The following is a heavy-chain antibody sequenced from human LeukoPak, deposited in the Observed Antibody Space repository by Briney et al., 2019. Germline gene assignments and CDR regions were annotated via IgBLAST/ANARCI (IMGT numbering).Heavy chain of an antibody. V-gene: IGHV3-20*04. D-gene: IGHD3-16*02. CDR2: INWNGGST. Sequence: GSLRLSCAASGFTFDDYGMSWVRQAPGKGLEWVSGINWNGGSTGYADSVKGRFTISRDNAKNSLYLQMNSLRAEDTALYYCARGSYRPSYYYYYMDVWGKGTTVTVSS. CDR1: GFTFDDYG. J-gene: IGHJ6*03. CDR3: ARGSYRPSYYYYYMDV.